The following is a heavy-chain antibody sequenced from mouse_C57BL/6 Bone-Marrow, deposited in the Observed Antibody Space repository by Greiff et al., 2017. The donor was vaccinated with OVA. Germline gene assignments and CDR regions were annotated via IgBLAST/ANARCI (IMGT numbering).Heavy chain of an antibody. V-gene: IGHV1-15*01. Sequence: VQLKESGAELVRPGASVTLSCKASGYTFTDYEMHWVKQTPVHGLEWIGAIDPETGGTAYNQKFKGKAILTADKSSSTAYMELRSLTSEDSAVYYCTRKGYWGQGTTLTVSS. CDR3: TRKGY. CDR2: IDPETGGT. J-gene: IGHJ2*01. CDR1: GYTFTDYE.